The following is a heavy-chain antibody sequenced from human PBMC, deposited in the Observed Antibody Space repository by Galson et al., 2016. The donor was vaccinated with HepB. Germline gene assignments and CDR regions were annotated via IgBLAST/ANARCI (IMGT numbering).Heavy chain of an antibody. J-gene: IGHJ4*02. CDR1: GGSIDTVGFS. D-gene: IGHD3-9*01. V-gene: IGHV4-30-2*01. Sequence: TLSLTCAVSGGSIDTVGFSWNWIRQPPGKGLEWIGYVYRSGSFYYNPSLKSRVTISIDKSKNQLSLRLTSVSAADTALYYCARAQYVSLLTGYYPLYFDEWGPGTLVTVSS. CDR2: VYRSGSF. CDR3: ARAQYVSLLTGYYPLYFDE.